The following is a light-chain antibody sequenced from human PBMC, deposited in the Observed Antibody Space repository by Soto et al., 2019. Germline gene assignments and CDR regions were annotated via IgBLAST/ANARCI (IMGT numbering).Light chain of an antibody. CDR1: SSNIGAGYG. J-gene: IGLJ1*01. V-gene: IGLV1-40*01. CDR2: GNT. CDR3: QSYDSSLRAYV. Sequence: QAVVTQPPSVSGAPGQRVTISCTGSSSNIGAGYGVHWYQQLPGTAPKLLIYGNTNRPSGVPDRFSGSKSGTSASLAITGLQAEDEADYYCQSYDSSLRAYVFGTGTKLTVL.